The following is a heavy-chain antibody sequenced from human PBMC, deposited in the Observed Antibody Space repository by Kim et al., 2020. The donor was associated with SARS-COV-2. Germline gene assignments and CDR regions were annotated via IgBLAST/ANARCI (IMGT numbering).Heavy chain of an antibody. D-gene: IGHD3-10*01. Sequence: SETLSLTCGVYGGSLTGYFWTWVRQPPGQGLEWIGEIDHSGSTNYNPPLKSRVTISVDTSRNQFSLKLTSVTAADTAVYYCARIVLYGSGSYAPLDYWGQGTLVTVSS. CDR1: GGSLTGYF. CDR3: ARIVLYGSGSYAPLDY. J-gene: IGHJ4*02. CDR2: IDHSGST. V-gene: IGHV4-34*01.